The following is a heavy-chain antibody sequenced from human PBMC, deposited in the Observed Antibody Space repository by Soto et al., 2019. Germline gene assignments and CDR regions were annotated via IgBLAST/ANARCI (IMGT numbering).Heavy chain of an antibody. D-gene: IGHD2-21*02. Sequence: SETLSLTCTVSGGSVSSGSYYWSWIRQPPGKGLEWIGYIYYSGSTNYNPSLKSRVTISVDTSKNQFSLKLSSVTAADTAVYYCARDSEPSELSAGVVVTAIPHYYGMDVWGQGTAVTVSS. V-gene: IGHV4-61*01. J-gene: IGHJ6*02. CDR3: ARDSEPSELSAGVVVTAIPHYYGMDV. CDR2: IYYSGST. CDR1: GGSVSSGSYY.